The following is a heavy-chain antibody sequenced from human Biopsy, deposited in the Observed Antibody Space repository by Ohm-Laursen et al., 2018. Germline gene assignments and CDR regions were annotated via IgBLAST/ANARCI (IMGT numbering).Heavy chain of an antibody. CDR1: GFTFSDYY. J-gene: IGHJ4*02. CDR2: ITSGGSTT. CDR3: ARDGNDFLTDYLKIDQ. V-gene: IGHV3-11*01. Sequence: GSLRLSCAASGFTFSDYYMSWIRQAPGKGLEWVSYITSGGSTTDYADSVKGRFTISRDNAKSSLFLQMNSLRAEDTAVYYCARDGNDFLTDYLKIDQWGQGTLVTVSS. D-gene: IGHD3-9*01.